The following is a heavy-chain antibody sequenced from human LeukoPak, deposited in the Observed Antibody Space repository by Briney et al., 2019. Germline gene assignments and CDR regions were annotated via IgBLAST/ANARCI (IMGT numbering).Heavy chain of an antibody. CDR1: GRSFSGYY. CDR3: ARGAVITMVRGVIPPYWYFDL. V-gene: IGHV4-34*01. Sequence: SETLSLTCAVYGRSFSGYYWSWIRQPPGKGLEWIGEINHSGSTNYNPSLKSRVTISVDTSKNQFSLKLSSVTAADTAVYYCARGAVITMVRGVIPPYWYFDLWGRGTLVTVSS. J-gene: IGHJ2*01. CDR2: INHSGST. D-gene: IGHD3-10*01.